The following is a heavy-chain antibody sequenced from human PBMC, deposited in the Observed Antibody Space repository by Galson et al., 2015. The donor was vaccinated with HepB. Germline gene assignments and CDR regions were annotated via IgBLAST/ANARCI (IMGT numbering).Heavy chain of an antibody. D-gene: IGHD2-21*01. CDR3: AGVVPSAVRHWFDP. Sequence: LSLTCTVSGASVNRGHYYWTWIRQHPGKGLEWSGYIFDSGTTYYNPSLKSRVIISEATSKNQFSLNLTSVTAADTAVSYCAGVVPSAVRHWFDPWGQGTLVTVSS. CDR2: IFDSGTT. J-gene: IGHJ5*02. CDR1: GASVNRGHYY. V-gene: IGHV4-31*03.